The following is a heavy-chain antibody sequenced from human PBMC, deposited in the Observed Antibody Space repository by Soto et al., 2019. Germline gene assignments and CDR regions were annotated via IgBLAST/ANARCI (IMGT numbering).Heavy chain of an antibody. J-gene: IGHJ4*01. D-gene: IGHD3-22*01. CDR2: ISAYDGNR. CDR3: VRDPFYYDRSGGWGLDY. Sequence: ASVKVSCKASGYTFTSYGFSWVRQAPGQGLECMGWISAYDGNRNYAQKLQGRVTMTTVTXXSXXXMXLXSLRSDDTAVYYCVRDPFYYDRSGGWGLDYWG. CDR1: GYTFTSYG. V-gene: IGHV1-18*04.